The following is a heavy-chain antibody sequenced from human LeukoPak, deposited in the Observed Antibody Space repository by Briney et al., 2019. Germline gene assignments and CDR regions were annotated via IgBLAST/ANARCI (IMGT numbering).Heavy chain of an antibody. Sequence: ASVKVSCKASGYTFSGYYMNWVRQAPGQGIKWMGWINPNSGGTNYAHKFQGRVTMTRDTSISTAYMELNRLRSDDTAVYYCGRGWYYFDYWGQGTLVTVSS. CDR3: GRGWYYFDY. CDR1: GYTFSGYY. V-gene: IGHV1-2*07. CDR2: INPNSGGT. D-gene: IGHD2-15*01. J-gene: IGHJ4*02.